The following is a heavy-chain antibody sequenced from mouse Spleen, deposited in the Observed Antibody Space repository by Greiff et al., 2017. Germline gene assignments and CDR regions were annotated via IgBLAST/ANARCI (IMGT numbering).Heavy chain of an antibody. CDR3: ARFLDYYGSSHWYFDV. D-gene: IGHD1-1*01. J-gene: IGHJ1*01. Sequence: EVHLVESGGGLVQPGGSLSLSCAASGFTFTDYYMSWVRQPPGKALEWLGFIRNKANGYTTEYSASVKGRFTISRDNSQSILYLQMNALRAEDSATYYCARFLDYYGSSHWYFDVWGAGTTVTVSS. V-gene: IGHV7-3*01. CDR1: GFTFTDYY. CDR2: IRNKANGYTT.